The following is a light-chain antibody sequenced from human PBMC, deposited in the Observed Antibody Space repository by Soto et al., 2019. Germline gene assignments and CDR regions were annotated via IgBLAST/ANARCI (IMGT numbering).Light chain of an antibody. J-gene: IGKJ4*01. CDR1: QGISTY. Sequence: DIQMTQSPSSLSASVGDRVIITCRASQGISTYLTWFQQKPGKAPKSLIYAAITLHSGVPSRFSGSRSRTDFTLTISNLQPEDFATYFCQQYKSYPLTFGGGTKVEIK. CDR3: QQYKSYPLT. V-gene: IGKV1-16*01. CDR2: AAI.